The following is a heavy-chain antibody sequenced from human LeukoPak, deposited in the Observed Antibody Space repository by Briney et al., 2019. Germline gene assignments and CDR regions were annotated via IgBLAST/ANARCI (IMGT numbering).Heavy chain of an antibody. CDR1: GGSFSGYY. D-gene: IGHD4-17*01. CDR2: INHSGST. Sequence: SETLSLTCAGYGGSFSGYYWSWTRQPPGKGLGWIGEINHSGSTNYNPSLKSRVTISVDTSKNQFSLKLSSVTAADTAVYYCARASTVTTRRGFDPWGQGTLVTVSS. J-gene: IGHJ5*02. CDR3: ARASTVTTRRGFDP. V-gene: IGHV4-34*01.